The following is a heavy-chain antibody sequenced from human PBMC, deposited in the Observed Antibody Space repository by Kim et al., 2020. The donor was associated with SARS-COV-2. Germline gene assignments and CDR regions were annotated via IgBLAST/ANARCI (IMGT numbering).Heavy chain of an antibody. Sequence: SRKRRFTISRDHSKNTLYLQMNSLGAGETAVYYCARAWWSGAADYNWFDPWGQGTLVTVSS. CDR3: ARAWWSGAADYNWFDP. D-gene: IGHD3-3*01. V-gene: IGHV3-53*01. J-gene: IGHJ5*02.